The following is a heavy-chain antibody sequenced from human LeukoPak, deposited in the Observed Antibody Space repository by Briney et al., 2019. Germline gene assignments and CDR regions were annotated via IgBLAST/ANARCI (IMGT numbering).Heavy chain of an antibody. J-gene: IGHJ6*02. CDR3: ARHYPVGYYQHGMDV. CDR2: IYYTGAT. CDR1: GGSISGYF. V-gene: IGHV4-59*08. D-gene: IGHD2-15*01. Sequence: PSETLSLTCTVSGGSISGYFWSCIRQPPGQGLEFIGYIYYTGATLYNPSLKSRVTMSVDTSKNQFSLKLSSVTAADTAVYYCARHYPVGYYQHGMDVWGQGTTVTVSS.